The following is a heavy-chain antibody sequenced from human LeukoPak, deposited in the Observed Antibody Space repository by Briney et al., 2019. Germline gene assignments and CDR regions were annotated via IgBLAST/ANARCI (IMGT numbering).Heavy chain of an antibody. V-gene: IGHV1-2*02. Sequence: ASVKVSCKASGYTFTGYYMHWVRQAPGQGLEWMGWINPNSGGTNYAQKFQGRVTMTRDTSISTAYMELSRLRSDDTAVYYCARVVVVVAATRGYYGMDVWGQGTTVTVSS. CDR2: INPNSGGT. CDR3: ARVVVVVAATRGYYGMDV. CDR1: GYTFTGYY. J-gene: IGHJ6*02. D-gene: IGHD2-15*01.